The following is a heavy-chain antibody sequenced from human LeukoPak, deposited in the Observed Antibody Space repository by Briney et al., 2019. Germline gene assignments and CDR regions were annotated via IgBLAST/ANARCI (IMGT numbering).Heavy chain of an antibody. J-gene: IGHJ6*02. V-gene: IGHV3-53*01. CDR1: GFTVSSNY. CDR2: IYSGGSA. Sequence: GGSLRLSCAASGFTVSSNYMSWVRQAPGKGLEWVSVIYSGGSAYYADSVKGRFTISRVNSKNTLYLQMNSLRAEDTAVYYCARALWFGELYVWGQGTTVTVSS. CDR3: ARALWFGELYV. D-gene: IGHD3-10*01.